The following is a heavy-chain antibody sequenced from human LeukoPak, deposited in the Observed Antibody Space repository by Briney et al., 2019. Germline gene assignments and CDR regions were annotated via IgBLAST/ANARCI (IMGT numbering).Heavy chain of an antibody. J-gene: IGHJ4*02. CDR1: GYSISSGYY. CDR3: ASLYSSSWRFDY. Sequence: SETLSLTCTVSGYSISSGYYWGWIRQPPGKGLEWIGSIYHSGSTYYNPSLKSRVTISVDTSKNQFSLKLSSVTAADTAVYYCASLYSSSWRFDYWGQGTLVTVSS. D-gene: IGHD6-13*01. CDR2: IYHSGST. V-gene: IGHV4-38-2*02.